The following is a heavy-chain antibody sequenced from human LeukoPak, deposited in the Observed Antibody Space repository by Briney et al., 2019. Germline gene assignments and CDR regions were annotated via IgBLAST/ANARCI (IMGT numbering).Heavy chain of an antibody. CDR1: GFIFSTYW. V-gene: IGHV3-7*01. CDR2: IKQDGSDK. D-gene: IGHD3-16*01. Sequence: PGGSLRLSSAASGFIFSTYWMSWVRQAPGKGLEWVANIKQDGSDKNYLDSVKGRFTISRDNAKNSLYLQMNSLGAEDTAVYYCATSVGAPGNYWGQGTLVIVSS. CDR3: ATSVGAPGNY. J-gene: IGHJ4*02.